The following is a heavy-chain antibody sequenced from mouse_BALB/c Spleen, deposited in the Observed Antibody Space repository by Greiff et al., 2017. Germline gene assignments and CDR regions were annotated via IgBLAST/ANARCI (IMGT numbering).Heavy chain of an antibody. CDR2: ISSGSSTI. CDR3: ARGLGLLRFDY. Sequence: EVKLMESGGGLVQPGGSRKLSCAASGFTFSSFGMHWVRQAPEKGLEWVAYISSGSSTIYYADTVKGRFTISRDNPKNTLFLQMTSLRSEDTAMYYCARGLGLLRFDYWGQGTTLTVSS. V-gene: IGHV5-17*02. D-gene: IGHD2-3*01. J-gene: IGHJ2*01. CDR1: GFTFSSFG.